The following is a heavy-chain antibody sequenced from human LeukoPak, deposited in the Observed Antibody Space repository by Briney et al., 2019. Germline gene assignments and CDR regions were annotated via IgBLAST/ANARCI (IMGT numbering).Heavy chain of an antibody. V-gene: IGHV4-38-2*02. J-gene: IGHJ4*02. CDR2: IYHSGST. CDR3: AREHGDYVSYFDY. CDR1: GYSISSGYY. Sequence: SETLSLTCTVSGYSISSGYYWGWIRQPPGKGLEWIGSIYHSGSTYYNPSLKSRVTISVDTSKNQFSLKLSSVTAADTAVYYCAREHGDYVSYFDYWGQGTLVTVSS. D-gene: IGHD4-17*01.